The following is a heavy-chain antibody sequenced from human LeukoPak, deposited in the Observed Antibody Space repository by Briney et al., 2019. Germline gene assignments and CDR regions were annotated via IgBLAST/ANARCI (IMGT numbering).Heavy chain of an antibody. D-gene: IGHD6-19*01. CDR2: ISAYNGNT. CDR1: GYTFTSYG. J-gene: IGHJ5*02. CDR3: ARTLYSIGWSVNGWFDP. V-gene: IGHV1-18*01. Sequence: ASVKVSRKASGYTFTSYGISWVRQAPGQGLEWMGWISAYNGNTNYAQKLQGRVTMTTDTYTSTAYMELRSLRSDDTAVYYCARTLYSIGWSVNGWFDPWGQGTLVTVSS.